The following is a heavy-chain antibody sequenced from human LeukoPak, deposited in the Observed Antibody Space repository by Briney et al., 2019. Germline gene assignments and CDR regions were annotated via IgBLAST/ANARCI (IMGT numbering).Heavy chain of an antibody. CDR1: GFTFSSYA. CDR2: ISGSGGST. Sequence: GGSLRLSCAASGFTFSSYAMSWVRQAPGKGLEWVSAISGSGGSTYYADSVKGRFTISRDNSKNTLYLQMNSLRAEDTAVYYCATRGVGEFQTSEYWGQGTLVTVSS. V-gene: IGHV3-23*01. D-gene: IGHD3-10*01. J-gene: IGHJ4*02. CDR3: ATRGVGEFQTSEY.